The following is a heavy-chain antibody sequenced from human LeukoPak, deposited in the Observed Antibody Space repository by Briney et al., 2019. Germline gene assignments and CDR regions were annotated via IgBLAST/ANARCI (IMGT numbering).Heavy chain of an antibody. Sequence: ASVKISCKVSGYTFTDYYMHWVQQAPGKRLEWMGLVDPEDGETIYAEKFQGRVTITADTSTDTAYMELSSLRSEDTSVYYCATEEIRQWLVRNDYWGQGPLVTVSS. CDR3: ATEEIRQWLVRNDY. CDR2: VDPEDGET. V-gene: IGHV1-69-2*01. J-gene: IGHJ4*02. D-gene: IGHD6-19*01. CDR1: GYTFTDYY.